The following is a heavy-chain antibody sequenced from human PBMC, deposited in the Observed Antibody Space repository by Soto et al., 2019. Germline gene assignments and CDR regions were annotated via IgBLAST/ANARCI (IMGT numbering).Heavy chain of an antibody. Sequence: GASVKVXXXAXGXTFXXYAMXXXRQXXXXRLXXXGWINAGNGNTKYSQKFQGRVTITRDTSASTAYMELSSLRSEDTAVYYCARDLVYCTNGVCFDYYYGMDVWGQGTTVTVSS. J-gene: IGHJ6*02. CDR1: GXTFXXYA. D-gene: IGHD2-8*01. CDR2: INAGNGNT. V-gene: IGHV1-3*01. CDR3: ARDLVYCTNGVCFDYYYGMDV.